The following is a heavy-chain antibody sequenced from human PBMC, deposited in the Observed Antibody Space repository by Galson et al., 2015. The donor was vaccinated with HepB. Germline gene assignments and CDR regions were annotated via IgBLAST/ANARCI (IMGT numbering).Heavy chain of an antibody. CDR1: GFTFSSYA. CDR2: ISYDGSNK. D-gene: IGHD6-19*01. J-gene: IGHJ4*02. V-gene: IGHV3-30*04. CDR3: ARGGGSGWYGGDY. Sequence: SLRLSCAASGFTFSSYAMHWVRQAPGKGLEWVAVISYDGSNKYYADSVKGRFTISRDNSKNTLYLQMNSLRAEDTAVYYCARGGGSGWYGGDYWGQGTLVTVSS.